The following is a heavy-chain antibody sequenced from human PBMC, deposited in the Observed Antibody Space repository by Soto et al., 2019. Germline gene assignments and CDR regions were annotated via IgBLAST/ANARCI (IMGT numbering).Heavy chain of an antibody. Sequence: ASVKVSCKASGYTFTSYDINWVRQATGQGLEWMGWMNPNSGNTGYAQKFQGRVTMTRNTSISTAYMELSSLRSEDTAVYYCARDTAARRGHYYYYYGMDVWGQGTTVTVYS. CDR3: ARDTAARRGHYYYYYGMDV. CDR1: GYTFTSYD. V-gene: IGHV1-8*01. J-gene: IGHJ6*02. D-gene: IGHD6-6*01. CDR2: MNPNSGNT.